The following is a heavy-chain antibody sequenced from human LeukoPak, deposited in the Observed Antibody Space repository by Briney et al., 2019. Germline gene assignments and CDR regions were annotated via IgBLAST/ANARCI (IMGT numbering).Heavy chain of an antibody. CDR1: GFTFSSYN. D-gene: IGHD5-18*01. CDR2: ISSSNNYI. V-gene: IGHV3-21*01. CDR3: ARERARYSYGSGDAFDI. J-gene: IGHJ3*02. Sequence: GGSLRLSCAASGFTFSSYNMNWVRQAPGKGLEWVSSISSSNNYIYYADSVKGRFTISRDNSKNTLYLQMNSLRAEDTAVYYCARERARYSYGSGDAFDIWGQGTMVTVSS.